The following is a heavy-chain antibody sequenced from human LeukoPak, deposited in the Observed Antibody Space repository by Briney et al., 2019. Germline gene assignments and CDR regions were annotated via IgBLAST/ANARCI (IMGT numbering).Heavy chain of an antibody. Sequence: GGSLRLSCAGSGFTFRVYAMTWVRQAPGKRLEWVSGITGDASVTYGADSVKGRFNISRDNSKNTLYLQLNSLRVEDTAVYYCAKVYSTSLYGDAFHIWSQGTMVTVSP. V-gene: IGHV3-23*01. CDR3: AKVYSTSLYGDAFHI. D-gene: IGHD6-13*01. J-gene: IGHJ3*02. CDR1: GFTFRVYA. CDR2: ITGDASVT.